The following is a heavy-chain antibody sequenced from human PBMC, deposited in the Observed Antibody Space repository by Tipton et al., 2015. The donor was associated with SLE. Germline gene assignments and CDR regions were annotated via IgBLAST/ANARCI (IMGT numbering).Heavy chain of an antibody. CDR3: ARDPYDSWSDYQATFDY. CDR2: IYYSGST. Sequence: TLSLTCTVSGGSISRSRYYWGWIRQPPGKGLEWIGSIYYSGSTYYNPSLKSRVTMSVDTSKNQFSLKLTSVTAADTAVYYCARDPYDSWSDYQATFDYWGQGTLVTVSS. D-gene: IGHD3-3*01. CDR1: GGSISRSRYY. J-gene: IGHJ4*02. V-gene: IGHV4-39*07.